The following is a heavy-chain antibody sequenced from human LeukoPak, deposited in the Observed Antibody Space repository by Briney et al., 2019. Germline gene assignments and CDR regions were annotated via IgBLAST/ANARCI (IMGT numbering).Heavy chain of an antibody. CDR1: GGTFSSYA. CDR3: ARDIVVVVAAHYYYYGMDV. Sequence: GSSVKVSCKASGGTFSSYAISWGRQAPGQGLEWMGGIIPIFGTANYAQKFQGRVTITADKSTSTAYMELSSLRSEDTAVYYCARDIVVVVAAHYYYYGMDVWGKGTTVTVSS. CDR2: IIPIFGTA. J-gene: IGHJ6*04. D-gene: IGHD2-15*01. V-gene: IGHV1-69*06.